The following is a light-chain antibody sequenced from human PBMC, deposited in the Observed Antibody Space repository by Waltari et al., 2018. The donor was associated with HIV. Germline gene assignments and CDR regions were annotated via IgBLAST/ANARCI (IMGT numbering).Light chain of an antibody. Sequence: DIQMTQSPSSLSASVGDRVTITCQASQDISNCLNWYQQKPGKAPNLLIYDASSLQTGVPSMFSGTGSGTDFTFTITSLHPEDFATYYCQQYDILPITFGQGTRLDIK. J-gene: IGKJ5*01. V-gene: IGKV1-33*01. CDR3: QQYDILPIT. CDR1: QDISNC. CDR2: DAS.